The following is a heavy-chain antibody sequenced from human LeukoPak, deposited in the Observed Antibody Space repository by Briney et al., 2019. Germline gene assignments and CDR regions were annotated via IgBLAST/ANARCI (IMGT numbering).Heavy chain of an antibody. D-gene: IGHD3-22*01. CDR1: GYTFTGYY. CDR2: INPNSGGA. J-gene: IGHJ4*02. CDR3: ARDIWTGNYYDSSGYYSY. V-gene: IGHV1-2*02. Sequence: ASVKVSCKASGYTFTGYYMHWVRQAPGQGLEWMGWINPNSGGANYAQKFQGRVTMTRDTSISTAYMELSRLRSDDTAVYYCARDIWTGNYYDSSGYYSYWGQGTLVTVSS.